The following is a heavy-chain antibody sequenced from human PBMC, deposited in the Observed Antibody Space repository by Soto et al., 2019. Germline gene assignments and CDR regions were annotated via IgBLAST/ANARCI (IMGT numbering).Heavy chain of an antibody. D-gene: IGHD6-13*01. CDR1: GFTFSSYA. CDR2: ISGSGGST. V-gene: IGHV3-23*01. Sequence: PGGSLRLSCAASGFTFSSYAMSWVRQAPGKGLEWVSAISGSGGSTYYADSVKGGVTMTRDTSTSTVYMELSSLRSEDTAVYYCARDTAANWFDPWGQGTLVTVSS. J-gene: IGHJ5*02. CDR3: ARDTAANWFDP.